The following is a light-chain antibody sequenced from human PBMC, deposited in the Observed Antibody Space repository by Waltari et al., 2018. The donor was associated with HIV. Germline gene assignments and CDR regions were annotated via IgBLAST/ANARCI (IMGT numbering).Light chain of an antibody. Sequence: SYELTQPHSVSVSPGQTARITCTGAAFQTNYAYWYQQKSGQAPVLVIYEDSKRPSGIPVRFSGSSSGTMATLTISGARVEDEADYYCYSTDSSDWVFGGGTKLTVL. V-gene: IGLV3-10*01. CDR1: AFQTNY. J-gene: IGLJ3*02. CDR2: EDS. CDR3: YSTDSSDWV.